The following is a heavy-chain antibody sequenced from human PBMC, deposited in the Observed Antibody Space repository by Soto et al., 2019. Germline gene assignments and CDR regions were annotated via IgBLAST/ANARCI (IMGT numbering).Heavy chain of an antibody. Sequence: EVQLVESGGGLVQPWGSLRLSSAASGFTVSSNYMSWVRQAPGKGLEWVSVIYSDDSTYYADSVKGRFTISRDNSKNTLDLQMNSLRAEDTAVYYCASFGSWGQGTLVTVSS. CDR1: GFTVSSNY. CDR2: IYSDDST. D-gene: IGHD3-10*01. V-gene: IGHV3-66*01. CDR3: ASFGS. J-gene: IGHJ4*02.